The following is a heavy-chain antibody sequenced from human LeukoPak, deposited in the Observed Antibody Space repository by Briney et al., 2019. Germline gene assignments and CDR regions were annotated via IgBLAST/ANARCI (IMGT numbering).Heavy chain of an antibody. Sequence: GGSLRLSCAASGFMFSSHGMIWVRQAPGKGLEWVANIKQDGSEKYYVDSVKGRFTISRDNTKSSMYLEMNSLRAEDTAVYYCVRYRDGEYDFWGQGSLVTVSS. J-gene: IGHJ4*02. V-gene: IGHV3-7*01. CDR1: GFMFSSHG. D-gene: IGHD4-17*01. CDR2: IKQDGSEK. CDR3: VRYRDGEYDF.